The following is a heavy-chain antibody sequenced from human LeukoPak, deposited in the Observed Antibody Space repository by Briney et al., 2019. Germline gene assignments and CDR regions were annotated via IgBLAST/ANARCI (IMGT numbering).Heavy chain of an antibody. CDR2: IYYSGST. V-gene: IGHV4-59*12. Sequence: SETLSLTCTVSGGSISSYYWSWIRQPPGKGLEWIGYIYYSGSTNYNSSLKSRVNISVDTSKNQFSLQLSSVTAADTAVYYCAREQYGSGQIDYWGQGTLVTVSS. CDR3: AREQYGSGQIDY. J-gene: IGHJ4*02. CDR1: GGSISSYY. D-gene: IGHD3-10*01.